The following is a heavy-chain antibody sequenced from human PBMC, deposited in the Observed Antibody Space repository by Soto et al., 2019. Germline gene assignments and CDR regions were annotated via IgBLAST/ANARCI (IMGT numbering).Heavy chain of an antibody. CDR1: GYTFTGYY. CDR2: INPNSGGT. V-gene: IGHV1-2*02. D-gene: IGHD3-10*01. J-gene: IGHJ3*02. CDR3: ARDAGENYYGSGRWSFDI. Sequence: ASVKVSCKASGYTFTGYYMHWVRQAPGQGLEWMGWINPNSGGTNYAQKFQGRVTMTRDTSTSTVYMELSSLRSEDTAVYYCARDAGENYYGSGRWSFDIWGQGTMVTVSS.